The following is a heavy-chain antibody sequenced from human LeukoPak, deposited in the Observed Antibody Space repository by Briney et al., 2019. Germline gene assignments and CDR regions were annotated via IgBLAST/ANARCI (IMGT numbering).Heavy chain of an antibody. D-gene: IGHD5-24*01. CDR3: AKDREMATIRAFSDAIDI. V-gene: IGHV3-23*01. J-gene: IGHJ3*02. Sequence: GGSLRLSCAASGFTFSSYGMSWVRQAPGKGLEWVSAISGSGGSTYYADSVKGRFTISRDNSKNTLYLQMNSLRAEDTAVYYCAKDREMATIRAFSDAIDIWGQGTMVTVSS. CDR2: ISGSGGST. CDR1: GFTFSSYG.